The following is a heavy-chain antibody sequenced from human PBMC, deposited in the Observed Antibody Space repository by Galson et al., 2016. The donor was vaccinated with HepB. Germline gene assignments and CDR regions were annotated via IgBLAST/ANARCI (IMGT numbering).Heavy chain of an antibody. V-gene: IGHV3-23*01. CDR2: ISRSGDST. Sequence: SLRLSCAASGFTFRNYGMAWVRQAPGKGLEVVSSISRSGDSTDYADSVKGRFTISRDNSKNTLSLQMNSLTADDPAIYYCVQGSTAPAVWGQGTMVTVSS. CDR3: VQGSTAPAV. D-gene: IGHD2-2*01. CDR1: GFTFRNYG. J-gene: IGHJ3*01.